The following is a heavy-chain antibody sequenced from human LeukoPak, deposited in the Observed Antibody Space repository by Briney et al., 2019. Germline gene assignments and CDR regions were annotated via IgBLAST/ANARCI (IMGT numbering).Heavy chain of an antibody. J-gene: IGHJ4*02. D-gene: IGHD3-3*01. CDR1: GFIFSENA. Sequence: GGSLRLSCPTSGFIFSENAMHWVRQTPDKGLDWVAYMGVDDNFKEYAVSVRGRFTVSRDNSKNTLYLQMNSLKRDDTGMYFCAEDFWNFRDSWGQGTLVTVSS. CDR2: MGVDDNFK. CDR3: AEDFWNFRDS. V-gene: IGHV3-30*02.